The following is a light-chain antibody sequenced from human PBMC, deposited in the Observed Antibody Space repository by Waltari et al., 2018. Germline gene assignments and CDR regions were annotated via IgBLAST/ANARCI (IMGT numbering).Light chain of an antibody. J-gene: IGLJ2*01. CDR1: SGSITSNY. V-gene: IGLV6-57*03. CDR2: EDD. CDR3: QSYDSISQDVI. Sequence: FMLTQSRSVSESPGKTITISCTRSSGSITSNYMQWYQQRPGSAPTPVIYEDDQRPSGVPDRFSDSLDFSSNSASLTISGLQTEDEADYFCQSYDSISQDVIFGGGTRLTVL.